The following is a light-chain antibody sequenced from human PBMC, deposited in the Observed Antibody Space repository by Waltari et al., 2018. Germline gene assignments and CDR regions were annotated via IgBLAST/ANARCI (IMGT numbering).Light chain of an antibody. Sequence: SYVLTQPPSGSVGPGQAAMIPCGGTNIGSKSVHWYQQRPGQAPMLVVYDDGDRPSGIPERFSGSNSGDTATLTISRVEAGDEADYYCQVWDRSRDQWVFGGGTKLTVL. CDR1: NIGSKS. J-gene: IGLJ3*02. CDR3: QVWDRSRDQWV. CDR2: DDG. V-gene: IGLV3-21*02.